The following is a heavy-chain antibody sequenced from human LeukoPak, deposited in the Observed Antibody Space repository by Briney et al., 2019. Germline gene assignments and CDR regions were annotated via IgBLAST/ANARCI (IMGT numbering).Heavy chain of an antibody. CDR2: IYYSGST. V-gene: IGHV4-39*01. CDR3: ARTLWYCSSTSCYPIDAAYYFDN. J-gene: IGHJ4*02. D-gene: IGHD2-2*01. Sequence: PSETLSLTCIVSGVSISSSYYYWGWIRQPPGKGLEWVGSIYYSGSTYYSPSLKSRVTISVDTSNNQFSLKLSSVTAADTAVYYCARTLWYCSSTSCYPIDAAYYFDNWGQGTLVTVSS. CDR1: GVSISSSYYY.